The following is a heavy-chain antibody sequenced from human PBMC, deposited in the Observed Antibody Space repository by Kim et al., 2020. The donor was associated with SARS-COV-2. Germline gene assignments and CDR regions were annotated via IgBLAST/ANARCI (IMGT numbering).Heavy chain of an antibody. Sequence: GGSLRLSCAASGFTFSSYAMSWVRQAPGKGLEWVSVIYSGGSSTYYADSVKGRFTISRDNSKNTLYLQMNSLRAEDTAVYYCAKDSHYDILTGQYGMDVWGQGTTVTVSS. D-gene: IGHD3-9*01. J-gene: IGHJ6*02. CDR1: GFTFSSYA. V-gene: IGHV3-23*03. CDR3: AKDSHYDILTGQYGMDV. CDR2: IYSGGSST.